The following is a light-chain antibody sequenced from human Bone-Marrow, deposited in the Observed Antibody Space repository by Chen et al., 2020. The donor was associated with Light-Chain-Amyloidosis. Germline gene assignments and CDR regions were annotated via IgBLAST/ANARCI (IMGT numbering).Light chain of an antibody. J-gene: IGLJ2*01. CDR2: RDT. CDR1: DLPTKY. CDR3: QSADSSGTYEVI. Sequence: SFELTQPPSVSVSPGPTARITCSGDDLPTKYAYWYQQKPGQAPVLVIHRDTERPSGISERFSGSSSGTTATLTICAVQAEDEADYHCQSADSSGTYEVIFGGGTKLTVL. V-gene: IGLV3-25*03.